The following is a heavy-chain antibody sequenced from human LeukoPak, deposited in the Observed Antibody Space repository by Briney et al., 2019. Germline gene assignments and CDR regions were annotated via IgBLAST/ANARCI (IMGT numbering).Heavy chain of an antibody. J-gene: IGHJ6*03. Sequence: SETLSLTCAVYGGSFSGYYWSWIRQPPGKGLEWIGEINHSGSTNYNPSLKSRVTISVDTSKNQFSLKLSSVTAADTAVYYCARRGPFVRGVIDLYYYYYMDVWGKGTTVTISS. CDR3: ARRGPFVRGVIDLYYYYYMDV. V-gene: IGHV4-34*01. D-gene: IGHD3-10*01. CDR1: GGSFSGYY. CDR2: INHSGST.